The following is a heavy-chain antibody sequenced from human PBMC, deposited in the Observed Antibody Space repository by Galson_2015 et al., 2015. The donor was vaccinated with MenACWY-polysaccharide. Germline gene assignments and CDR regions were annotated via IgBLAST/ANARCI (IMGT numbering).Heavy chain of an antibody. J-gene: IGHJ4*02. Sequence: SEPLSLTCPVSGGSISSSRSYWGWIRQAPGKGLEWIGNIHSGGATYYSPYLESRVTVSLDTSDNQFSMKMTSVTAADTAVYYCAKAAPSVLEPFEYWGQGTPVTVSS. V-gene: IGHV4-39*07. D-gene: IGHD3-3*01. CDR2: IHSGGAT. CDR1: GGSISSSRSY. CDR3: AKAAPSVLEPFEY.